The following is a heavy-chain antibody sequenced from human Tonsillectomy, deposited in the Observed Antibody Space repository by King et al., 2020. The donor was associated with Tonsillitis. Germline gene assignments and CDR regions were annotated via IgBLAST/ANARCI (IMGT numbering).Heavy chain of an antibody. CDR1: VFTFIRYA. V-gene: IGHV3-33*01. CDR3: ARPARDCSGGNCYTPFSFHY. CDR2: IWSDGSEE. D-gene: IGHD2-15*01. J-gene: IGHJ4*02. Sequence: LVSSFGFVFQPHRSLILSCSSSVFTFIRYAMHCVLLAPCFVLEWVATIWSDGSEEYYAYSMKGRFSISRYNFRSTVSLQINSMRAEDTAVYYCARPARDCSGGNCYTPFSFHYWGQGTLVTVSS.